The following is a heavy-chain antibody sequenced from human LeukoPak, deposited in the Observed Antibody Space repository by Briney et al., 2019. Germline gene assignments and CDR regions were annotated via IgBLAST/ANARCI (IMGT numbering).Heavy chain of an antibody. V-gene: IGHV3-23*01. D-gene: IGHD3-10*01. CDR2: ISGSGGST. CDR3: AKAPMVRGAVFDY. CDR1: GFTFSSYA. J-gene: IGHJ4*02. Sequence: GRSLRLSCAASGFTFSSYAMSWVRQAPGKGVEWVSAISGSGGSTYYADSVKGRFTISRDNSKNTLYLQMNSLRAEDTAVYYCAKAPMVRGAVFDYWGQGTLVTVSS.